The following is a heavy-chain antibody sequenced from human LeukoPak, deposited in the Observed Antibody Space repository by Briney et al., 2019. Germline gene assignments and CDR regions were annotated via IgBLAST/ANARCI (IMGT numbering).Heavy chain of an antibody. CDR2: IYYSGST. Sequence: PSETLSLTCTVSGGSISSSSYYWSWIRQPPGKGLEWIGYIYYSGSTNYNPSLKSRVTISVDTSKNQFSLKLSSVTAADTAVYYCARHHYGDPAEYFQHWGQGTLVTVSS. V-gene: IGHV4-61*05. CDR1: GGSISSSSYY. CDR3: ARHHYGDPAEYFQH. D-gene: IGHD4-17*01. J-gene: IGHJ1*01.